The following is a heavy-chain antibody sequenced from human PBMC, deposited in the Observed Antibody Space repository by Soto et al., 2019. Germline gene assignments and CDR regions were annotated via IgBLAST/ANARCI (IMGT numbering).Heavy chain of an antibody. CDR3: ARAIVVVPLYYYGMDV. CDR1: GGSISSYY. J-gene: IGHJ6*02. CDR2: IYYSGST. V-gene: IGHV4-59*01. D-gene: IGHD2-2*01. Sequence: SETLSLTCTVSGGSISSYYWSWIRQPPGKGLEWIGYIYYSGSTNYNPSLKSRVTISVDTSKNQFSLKLSSVTAADTAVYYCARAIVVVPLYYYGMDVWGQGTTVT.